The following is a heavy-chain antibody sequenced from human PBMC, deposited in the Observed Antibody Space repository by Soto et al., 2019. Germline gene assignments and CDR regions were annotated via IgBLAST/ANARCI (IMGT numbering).Heavy chain of an antibody. CDR1: GFTFSTYA. J-gene: IGHJ4*02. D-gene: IGHD6-19*01. CDR2: ISSSSGST. CDR3: ARSKMIAVAGLDY. Sequence: GSLRLSCAASGFTFSTYAMAWVRQAPGKGLEWVSSISSSSGSTFYAESVKGRLTISRDNSANTLSLQVRSLRADDTAVYYCARSKMIAVAGLDYWGQGTLVTVSS. V-gene: IGHV3-23*01.